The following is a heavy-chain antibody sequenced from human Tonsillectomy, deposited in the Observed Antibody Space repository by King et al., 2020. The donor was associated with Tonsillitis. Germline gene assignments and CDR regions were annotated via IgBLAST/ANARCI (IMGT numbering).Heavy chain of an antibody. CDR1: GGSFSGYY. CDR3: ATRSRKAAAVGY. V-gene: IGHV4-34*01. Sequence: VQLQQWGAGLLKPSETLSLTCAVYGGSFSGYYWSWIRQPPGKGLEWIGEINHSGSTNYNPSLKSRVTISVDTSKNQFSLKLSSANAADTAVYYCATRSRKAAAVGYWGQGTLVTVSS. J-gene: IGHJ4*02. D-gene: IGHD6-6*01. CDR2: INHSGST.